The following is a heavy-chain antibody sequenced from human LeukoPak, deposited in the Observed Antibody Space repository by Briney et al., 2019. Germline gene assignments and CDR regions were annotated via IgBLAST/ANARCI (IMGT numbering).Heavy chain of an antibody. V-gene: IGHV4-34*01. J-gene: IGHJ4*02. CDR3: ARGSVDYSFDY. D-gene: IGHD4-11*01. Sequence: GSLRLSCAASGFTFSAYYMSWVRQAPGKGLEWIGEINHSGSTNYNPSLKSRVTISVGTSKNQFSLKLSSVTAADTAVYYCARGSVDYSFDYWGQGTLVTVSS. CDR1: GFTFSAYY. CDR2: INHSGST.